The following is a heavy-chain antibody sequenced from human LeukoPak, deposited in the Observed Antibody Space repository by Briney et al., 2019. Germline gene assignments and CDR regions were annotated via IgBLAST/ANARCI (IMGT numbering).Heavy chain of an antibody. Sequence: SETLSLACTVSGGSISSYYWSWIRLPPGKGLEWIGYLSKSGNTNYSPSLKSRVTIFGDTSKNQFFLKLSSVTAADTAVYYCARARYVNSFYAFDIWGQGTLVTVSS. J-gene: IGHJ3*02. CDR2: LSKSGNT. D-gene: IGHD3-9*01. CDR1: GGSISSYY. V-gene: IGHV4-59*01. CDR3: ARARYVNSFYAFDI.